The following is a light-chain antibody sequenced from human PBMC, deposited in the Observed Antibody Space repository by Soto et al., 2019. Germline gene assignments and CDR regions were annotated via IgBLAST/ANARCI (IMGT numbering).Light chain of an antibody. CDR3: CSYAGSSTFVV. Sequence: QSALTQPASVSGSPGQSITISCTGTSSDVGSYNLVSWYQQHPNKAPKLMIYEGSKRPSGVSNRFSGSKSGNTASLTISGLQAEDEADYYCCSYAGSSTFVVLGTGTKLTVL. J-gene: IGLJ1*01. V-gene: IGLV2-23*03. CDR1: SSDVGSYNL. CDR2: EGS.